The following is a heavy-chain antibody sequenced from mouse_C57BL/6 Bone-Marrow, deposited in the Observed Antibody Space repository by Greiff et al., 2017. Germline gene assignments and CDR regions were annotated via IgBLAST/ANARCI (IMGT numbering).Heavy chain of an antibody. CDR2: IWRGGST. CDR3: AKNWGYGSSYGYAMDY. CDR1: GFSLTSYG. D-gene: IGHD1-1*01. V-gene: IGHV2-5*01. J-gene: IGHJ4*01. Sequence: QVQLQQSGPGLVQPSQSLSITCTVSGFSLTSYGVHWVRQSPGKGLEWLGVIWRGGSTDYNAAFMSKLSITKDNSKSQVFFKMNRLQADDTARDYCAKNWGYGSSYGYAMDYWGQGTSVTVSS.